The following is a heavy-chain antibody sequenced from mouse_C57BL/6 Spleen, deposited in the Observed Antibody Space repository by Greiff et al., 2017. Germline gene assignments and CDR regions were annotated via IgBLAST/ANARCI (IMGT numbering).Heavy chain of an antibody. CDR2: ISDGGSYT. Sequence: EVQLMESGGGLVKPGGSLKLSCAASGFTFSSYAMSWVRQTPEKRLEWVATISDGGSYTYYPDNVKGRVTISRDNAKINLYLQMSHLKSEATALYYGARDEGTIVTDFDYWGQGTTLTVSS. CDR1: GFTFSSYA. CDR3: ARDEGTIVTDFDY. V-gene: IGHV5-4*01. J-gene: IGHJ2*01. D-gene: IGHD2-12*01.